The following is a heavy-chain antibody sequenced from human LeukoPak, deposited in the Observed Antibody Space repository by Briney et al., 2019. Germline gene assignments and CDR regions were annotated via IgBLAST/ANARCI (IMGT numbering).Heavy chain of an antibody. J-gene: IGHJ4*02. D-gene: IGHD2-21*02. V-gene: IGHV4-39*01. CDR1: GGSISSNNYY. Sequence: SETLSLTCSVSGGSISSNNYYWGWIRQPPGKGLEWIANIDYSGSTYYNPSLKSRVTISVDTSKNQSSLKVSSVTAADTAVYYCARRQYGDHYYFDHWGQGTLVTVSS. CDR3: ARRQYGDHYYFDH. CDR2: IDYSGST.